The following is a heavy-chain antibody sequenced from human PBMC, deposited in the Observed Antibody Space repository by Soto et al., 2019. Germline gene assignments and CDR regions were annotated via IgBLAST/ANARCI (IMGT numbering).Heavy chain of an antibody. D-gene: IGHD2-15*01. Sequence: GASVKVSCKASGYTFTSYGISWVRQAPGQGLEWMGWISAYNGNTNYAQKLQGRVTMTTDTSTSTAYMELRSLRSDDTAVYYCARDGRYCSGGSCYLYYGDYSRWFDPWGQGTLVTVSS. J-gene: IGHJ5*02. CDR2: ISAYNGNT. CDR1: GYTFTSYG. CDR3: ARDGRYCSGGSCYLYYGDYSRWFDP. V-gene: IGHV1-18*01.